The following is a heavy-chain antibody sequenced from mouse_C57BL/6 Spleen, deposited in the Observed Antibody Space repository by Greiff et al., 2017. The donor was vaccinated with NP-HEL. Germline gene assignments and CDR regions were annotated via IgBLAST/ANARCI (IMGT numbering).Heavy chain of an antibody. D-gene: IGHD1-1*01. CDR2: IDPSDSYT. Sequence: QVQLKQPGAELVKPGASVKLSCKASGYTFTSYWMQWVKQRPGQGLEWIGEIDPSDSYTNYNQKFKGKATLTVDTSSSTAYMQLSSLTSEDSAVYYCARSYGSSYYAMDYWGQGTSVTVSS. J-gene: IGHJ4*01. CDR1: GYTFTSYW. V-gene: IGHV1-50*01. CDR3: ARSYGSSYYAMDY.